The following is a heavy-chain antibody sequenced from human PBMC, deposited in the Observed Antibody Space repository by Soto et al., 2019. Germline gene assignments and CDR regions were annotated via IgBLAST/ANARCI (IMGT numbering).Heavy chain of an antibody. J-gene: IGHJ4*02. CDR1: GYTFITYG. CDR2: ISTYNGNT. V-gene: IGHV1-18*01. CDR3: ARGPTDYYDNSANYFLDY. D-gene: IGHD3-22*01. Sequence: QVQLVQSGAEVKKPGASVKVSCKASGYTFITYGVSWVRQAPGQGLDWLGWISTYNGNTRYAERLQGRVTMTTDTTTNTAYMERRNLRSDDTAGYYCARGPTDYYDNSANYFLDYWGQGTLVTVSS.